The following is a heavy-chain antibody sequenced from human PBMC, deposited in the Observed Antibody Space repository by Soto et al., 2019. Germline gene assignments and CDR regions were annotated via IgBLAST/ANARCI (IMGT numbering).Heavy chain of an antibody. V-gene: IGHV3-23*01. CDR1: GFSFSNYA. Sequence: PGGSLRLSCAASGFSFSNYAMSWVRQAPGKGLEWVSAISGNGGTTYYAGSVRGRFTISRDNSKNTLYLQMNSLRDDDTALYYCAKDYWTGDSSGYPGYWGQGTLVTVSS. D-gene: IGHD3-22*01. CDR2: ISGNGGTT. J-gene: IGHJ4*02. CDR3: AKDYWTGDSSGYPGY.